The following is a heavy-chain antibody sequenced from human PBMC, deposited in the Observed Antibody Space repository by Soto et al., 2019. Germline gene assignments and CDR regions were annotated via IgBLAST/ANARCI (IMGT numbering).Heavy chain of an antibody. V-gene: IGHV3-30-3*01. Sequence: GGSLRLSCAASGFTFSSYAMHWVRQAPGKGLEWVAVISYDGSNKYYADSVKGRFTISRDNSKNTLYLQMNSLRAEDTAVYYCARVRIVAATLGAFDIWGQGTRVTV. CDR1: GFTFSSYA. D-gene: IGHD1-26*01. CDR3: ARVRIVAATLGAFDI. J-gene: IGHJ3*02. CDR2: ISYDGSNK.